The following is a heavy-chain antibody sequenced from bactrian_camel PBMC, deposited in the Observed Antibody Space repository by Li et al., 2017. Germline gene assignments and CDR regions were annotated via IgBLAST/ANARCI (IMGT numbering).Heavy chain of an antibody. J-gene: IGHJ6*01. Sequence: DVQLVESGGGLVQPGGSLRLSCAASGFTSNDYSMSWIRRAPGKGLEWVSGISWSGDRTSYSDSVKGRFTISKDNDKNILYLQMDSLTPEDTGTYRCAASWDVTAPAALGRISSPEFGYWGEGTQVTVS. CDR2: ISWSGDRT. D-gene: IGHD5*01. V-gene: IGHV3-1*01. CDR1: GFTSNDYS. CDR3: AASWDVTAPAALGRISSPEFGY.